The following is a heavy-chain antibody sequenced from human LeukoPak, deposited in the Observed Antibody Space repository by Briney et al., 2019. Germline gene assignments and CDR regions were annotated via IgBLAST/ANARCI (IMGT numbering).Heavy chain of an antibody. CDR1: GFTFSSYW. CDR3: ARAGYSSSWYGGY. D-gene: IGHD6-13*01. CDR2: IKRHGSEK. J-gene: IGHJ4*02. V-gene: IGHV3-7*03. Sequence: GGSLRLSCAASGFTFSSYWMSWVRQAPGKGLEWVASIKRHGSEKYYVDAVKGRFTISRDNTKNSLYLQMNSLRAEDTAVYYCARAGYSSSWYGGYWGQGTLVTVSS.